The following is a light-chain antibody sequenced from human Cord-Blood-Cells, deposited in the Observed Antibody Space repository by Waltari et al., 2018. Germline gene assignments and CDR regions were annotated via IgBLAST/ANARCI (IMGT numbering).Light chain of an antibody. CDR3: SSYTSSSTVV. CDR1: SSDVGGYNY. J-gene: IGLJ2*01. Sequence: QSALTQPASVSGSPGQSITISCTGTSSDVGGYNYVSWYQQHPGKAPKLMIDDVSKRPSGVSNRFSGSKSGNPASLTISGLQAEDEADYYCSSYTSSSTVVFGGGTKLTVL. CDR2: DVS. V-gene: IGLV2-14*01.